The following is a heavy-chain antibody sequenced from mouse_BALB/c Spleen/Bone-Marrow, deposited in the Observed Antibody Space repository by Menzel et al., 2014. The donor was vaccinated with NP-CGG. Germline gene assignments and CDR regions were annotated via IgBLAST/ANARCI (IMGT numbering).Heavy chain of an antibody. J-gene: IGHJ2*01. CDR2: ILPGSGST. D-gene: IGHD1-2*01. CDR3: ARRVTTANY. V-gene: IGHV1-9*01. Sequence: VQVVESGAELMKPGASVKISCKATGYTFSSYWIEWVKQRPGRGLEWIGEILPGSGSTNYNEKFKGKATFTADTSSNTAYMQLSSLTSEDSAVYYCARRVTTANYWGQGTTLTVSS. CDR1: GYTFSSYW.